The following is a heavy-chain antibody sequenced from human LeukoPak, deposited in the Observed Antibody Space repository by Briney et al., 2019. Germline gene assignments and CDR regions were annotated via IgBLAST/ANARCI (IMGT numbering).Heavy chain of an antibody. CDR3: ARVRFGAVAGKRVLDY. D-gene: IGHD6-19*01. Sequence: ASVKVSCKASGYTFTSYGISWVRQAPGQGLEWMGWISAYNGNTNYAQKLQGRVTMTTDTSTSTAYMELRSLRSDDTAVYYCARVRFGAVAGKRVLDYWGQGTLVTVSS. CDR1: GYTFTSYG. J-gene: IGHJ4*02. V-gene: IGHV1-18*01. CDR2: ISAYNGNT.